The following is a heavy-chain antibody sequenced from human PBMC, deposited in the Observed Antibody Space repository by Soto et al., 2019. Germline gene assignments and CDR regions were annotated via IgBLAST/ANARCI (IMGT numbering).Heavy chain of an antibody. CDR1: GFTFSSYA. CDR3: AAIRF. J-gene: IGHJ4*02. V-gene: IGHV3-23*01. Sequence: EVQLLESGGGLVQPGGSLRLSCVVSGFTFSSYAMSWVRQAPGKGLEWVSLISGTGSTTYYADSVKGRFTISRDNSKNTLYLQMSSLRDDDTAVYYCAAIRFWGQGTLVTVSS. CDR2: ISGTGSTT.